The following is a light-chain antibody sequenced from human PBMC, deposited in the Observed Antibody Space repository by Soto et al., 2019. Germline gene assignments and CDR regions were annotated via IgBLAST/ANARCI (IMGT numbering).Light chain of an antibody. CDR1: SANIGNNY. CDR3: SSYKFSTTLRV. Sequence: QSVLTQPPSASGTPGQRVTISCSGRSANIGNNYVCWYQQLPGTAPKLLIYSNNQRPSGVPDRFSGSKSGTSASLAISGLRSEDEADYYCSSYKFSTTLRVFGGGTKLTVL. CDR2: SNN. V-gene: IGLV1-47*02. J-gene: IGLJ3*02.